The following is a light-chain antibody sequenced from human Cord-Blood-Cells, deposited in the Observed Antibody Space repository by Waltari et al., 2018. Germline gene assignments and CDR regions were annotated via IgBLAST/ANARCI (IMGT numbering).Light chain of an antibody. V-gene: IGKV3-15*01. J-gene: IGKJ1*01. CDR1: QSVSSN. CDR2: GAS. Sequence: EIVMTQSPATLSVSPGERATLYCRASQSVSSNLAWYQQKPGQAPRLLIYGASTRATGIPARFSVSGSGTEFTLTISSLQSEDFAVYYCQQYNNWPPWTFGQGTKVEIK. CDR3: QQYNNWPPWT.